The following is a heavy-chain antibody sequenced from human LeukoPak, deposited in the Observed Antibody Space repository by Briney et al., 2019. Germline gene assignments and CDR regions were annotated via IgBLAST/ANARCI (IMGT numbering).Heavy chain of an antibody. V-gene: IGHV4-34*01. J-gene: IGHJ6*04. CDR2: INPSGST. Sequence: SETLSLTCAVYGGSFSGYYWSWIRQPPGKGLEWIGEINPSGSTNYNPSLKSRVTISVDTSKNQFSLKLSSVTAADTAVYYCARGQTSSWDVWGKGTTVTVSS. CDR3: ARGQTSSWDV. CDR1: GGSFSGYY. D-gene: IGHD6-13*01.